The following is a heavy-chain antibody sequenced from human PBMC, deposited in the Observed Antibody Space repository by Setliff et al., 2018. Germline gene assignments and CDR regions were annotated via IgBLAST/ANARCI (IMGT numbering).Heavy chain of an antibody. Sequence: GSLRLSCAASGFTFSSYGMNWVRQAPGKGLEWVSYISSSSSTIYYADPVKGRFTISRDNAKNSLYLQMNSLRAEDTAVYYCARGIAAAGTYDAFDIWGQGTMVTVSS. J-gene: IGHJ3*02. CDR1: GFTFSSYG. CDR2: ISSSSSTI. CDR3: ARGIAAAGTYDAFDI. V-gene: IGHV3-48*01. D-gene: IGHD6-13*01.